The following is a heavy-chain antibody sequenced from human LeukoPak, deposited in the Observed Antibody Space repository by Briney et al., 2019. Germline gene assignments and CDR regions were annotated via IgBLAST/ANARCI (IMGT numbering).Heavy chain of an antibody. CDR3: ARDQDEHNENDYSNYTGMDV. V-gene: IGHV3-30*19. Sequence: GGSLRLSCAAFGFTFSSYGMHLVRQAPGKGLEWVAVRSYDGSNKYYADSVKGRFTISRDNSKNTLYLQMNSLRAEDTAVYYCARDQDEHNENDYSNYTGMDVWGQGTTVTVSS. CDR1: GFTFSSYG. D-gene: IGHD4-4*01. CDR2: RSYDGSNK. J-gene: IGHJ6*02.